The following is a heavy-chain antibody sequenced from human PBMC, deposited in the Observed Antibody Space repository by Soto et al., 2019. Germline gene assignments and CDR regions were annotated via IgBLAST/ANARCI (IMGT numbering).Heavy chain of an antibody. Sequence: QVRLQEAGLGLVKPSETLSLTCTVSGDSISSNYWSWIRQPPGKGLEWIGYFHYSANTNYNPSLKSRVIISVDTSKNQFFLKLTSVTATDTAVYYCAKTKEGGFDPWGQGILVTVSS. J-gene: IGHJ5*02. CDR2: FHYSANT. D-gene: IGHD3-16*01. V-gene: IGHV4-59*01. CDR3: AKTKEGGFDP. CDR1: GDSISSNY.